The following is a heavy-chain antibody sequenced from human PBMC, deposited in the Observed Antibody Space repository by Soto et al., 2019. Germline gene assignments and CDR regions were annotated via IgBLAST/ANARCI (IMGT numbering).Heavy chain of an antibody. D-gene: IGHD2-15*01. CDR2: ISAYNGNT. CDR1: GYTFTSYG. CDR3: ARFDCSGGSCYPTFDY. J-gene: IGHJ4*02. Sequence: QDQLVQSGAEVKKPGASVKVSCKASGYTFTSYGISWVRQAPGQGIEWMGWISAYNGNTNYAQKLQGRDTMTTDTATSTAYKGLRSLSSDDRAVYYCARFDCSGGSCYPTFDYWGQGTLVTVSS. V-gene: IGHV1-18*01.